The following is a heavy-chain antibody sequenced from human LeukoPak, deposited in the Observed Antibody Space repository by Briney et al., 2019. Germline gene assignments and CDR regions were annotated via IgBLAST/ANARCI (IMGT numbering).Heavy chain of an antibody. CDR3: ARDCTSCYSNRAFDI. J-gene: IGHJ3*02. V-gene: IGHV4-59*12. CDR1: GGSISSYY. D-gene: IGHD2-2*02. Sequence: SETLSLTCTVSGGSISSYYWSWIRQPPGKGLEWIGYIYYSGSTYYNPSLKSRVTISVDTSKNQFSLKLSSVTAADTAVYYCARDCTSCYSNRAFDIWGQGTMVTVSS. CDR2: IYYSGST.